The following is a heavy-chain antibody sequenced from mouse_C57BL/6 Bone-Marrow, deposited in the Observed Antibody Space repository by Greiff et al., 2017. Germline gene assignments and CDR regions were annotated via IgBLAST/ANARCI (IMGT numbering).Heavy chain of an antibody. CDR1: GYTFTDYY. CDR2: IYPGSGNT. CDR3: AKSPHLYYFDY. V-gene: IGHV1-76*01. J-gene: IGHJ2*01. Sequence: VTLQESGAELVRPGASVKLSCKASGYTFTDYYINWVKQRPGQGLEWIARIYPGSGNTYYNETFKGKATLTAEKSSSTAYMQLSSLTSEDSAVYCCAKSPHLYYFDYWGQGTTLTVSS.